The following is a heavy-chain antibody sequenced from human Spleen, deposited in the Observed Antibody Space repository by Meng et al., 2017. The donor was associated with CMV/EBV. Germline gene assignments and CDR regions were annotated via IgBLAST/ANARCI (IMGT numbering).Heavy chain of an antibody. V-gene: IGHV7-4-1*02. D-gene: IGHD3-9*01. CDR1: FNSYA. Sequence: FNSYAMNWGRQAPGQGLEWMGWINTNTGNPTYAQGFTGRFVFSLDTSVSTAYLQISSLKAEDTAVYYCARAGVGILTGYYKNYYFDYWGQGTLVTVSS. CDR3: ARAGVGILTGYYKNYYFDY. CDR2: INTNTGNP. J-gene: IGHJ4*02.